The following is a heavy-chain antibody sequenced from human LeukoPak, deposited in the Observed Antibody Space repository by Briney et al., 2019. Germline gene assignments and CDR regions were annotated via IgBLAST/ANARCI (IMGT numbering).Heavy chain of an antibody. CDR3: ARGLSLAARPSPQGY. CDR2: MNPNSGNT. D-gene: IGHD6-6*01. V-gene: IGHV1-8*01. CDR1: GYTFTSYD. J-gene: IGHJ4*02. Sequence: ASVKVSCKASGYTFTSYDINWVRQATGQGVEWMGWMNPNSGNTGYAQKFQGRVTLTRNTSISTAYMELSSLRPEDTAVYYCARGLSLAARPSPQGYWGQGTLVTVSS.